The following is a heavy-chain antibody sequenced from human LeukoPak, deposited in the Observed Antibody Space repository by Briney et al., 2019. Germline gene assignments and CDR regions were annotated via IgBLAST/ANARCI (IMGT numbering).Heavy chain of an antibody. J-gene: IGHJ3*02. V-gene: IGHV4-34*01. CDR1: GGSFSGYY. D-gene: IGHD2-2*01. Sequence: PSETLSLTCAVYGGSFSGYYWSWIRQPPGKGLEWIGEINHSGSTNYNPSLKSRVTISVDTSKNQFSLKLSSVTAADTAVYYCARGYRGVVPAAIPPQAFDIWGQGTMATVSS. CDR2: INHSGST. CDR3: ARGYRGVVPAAIPPQAFDI.